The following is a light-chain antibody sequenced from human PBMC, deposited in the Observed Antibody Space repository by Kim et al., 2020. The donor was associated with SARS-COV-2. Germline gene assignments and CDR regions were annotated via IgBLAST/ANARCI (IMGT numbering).Light chain of an antibody. Sequence: DIQMTQSPSTLSASVGDRVTITCRASQSISSWLAWYQQKPGKAPKLLIYKASSLESGVPSRFSGSGSGTEFTLTISSLQPDDFATYCCQQCNSYSWTFGQGTKVEIK. V-gene: IGKV1-5*03. J-gene: IGKJ1*01. CDR1: QSISSW. CDR2: KAS. CDR3: QQCNSYSWT.